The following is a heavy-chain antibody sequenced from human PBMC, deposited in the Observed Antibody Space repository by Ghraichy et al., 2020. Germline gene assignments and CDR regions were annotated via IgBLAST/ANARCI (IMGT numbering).Heavy chain of an antibody. CDR3: ARDSIAAAGKYYYYGMDV. CDR1: GYTFTGYY. Sequence: ASVKVSCKASGYTFTGYYMHWVRQAPGQGLEWMGWINPNSGGTNYAQKFQGRVTMTRDTSISTAYMELSRLRSDDTAVYYCARDSIAAAGKYYYYGMDVWGQGTTVTVSS. CDR2: INPNSGGT. J-gene: IGHJ6*02. D-gene: IGHD6-13*01. V-gene: IGHV1-2*02.